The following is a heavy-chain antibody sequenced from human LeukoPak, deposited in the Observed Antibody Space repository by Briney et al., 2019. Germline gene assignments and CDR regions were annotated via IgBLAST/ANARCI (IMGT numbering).Heavy chain of an antibody. CDR2: VYYSGST. V-gene: IGHV4-59*12. CDR3: AKDRSFIVGATTGSDY. CDR1: GASISFYY. Sequence: SETLSLTCTVSGASISFYYWSWIRQPPGKGLEWIGYVYYSGSTNYNPSLKSRVTISVDTSKNQFSLKLSSVTAADTAVYYCAKDRSFIVGATTGSDYWGQGTLVTVSS. D-gene: IGHD1-26*01. J-gene: IGHJ4*02.